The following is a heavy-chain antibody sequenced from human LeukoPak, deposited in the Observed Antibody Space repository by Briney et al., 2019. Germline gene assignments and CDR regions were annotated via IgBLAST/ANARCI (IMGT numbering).Heavy chain of an antibody. CDR3: ARAVDFWSGYSNWFDP. Sequence: ASVTLSCKASVYTFTGYYMHWVRQAPGQGLEWMGWINPNSGGTNYAQKFQGRVTMTRDTFISTAYMELSRLRSDDTAVYYCARAVDFWSGYSNWFDPWGQGTLVTVSS. J-gene: IGHJ5*02. V-gene: IGHV1-2*02. CDR1: VYTFTGYY. D-gene: IGHD3-3*01. CDR2: INPNSGGT.